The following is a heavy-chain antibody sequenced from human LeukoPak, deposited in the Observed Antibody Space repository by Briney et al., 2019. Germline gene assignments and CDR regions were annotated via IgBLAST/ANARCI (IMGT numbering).Heavy chain of an antibody. Sequence: APVKVSCKASGYISTDYYIHWVRQAPGQGLEWMGWINPNSGGAHSAQNFQGRVTMTRDTSISTAYMELSRLRSDDTAVYYCAIWGSTGALFDYWGQGTLVAVSS. CDR1: GYISTDYY. CDR2: INPNSGGA. J-gene: IGHJ4*02. D-gene: IGHD3-16*01. V-gene: IGHV1-2*02. CDR3: AIWGSTGALFDY.